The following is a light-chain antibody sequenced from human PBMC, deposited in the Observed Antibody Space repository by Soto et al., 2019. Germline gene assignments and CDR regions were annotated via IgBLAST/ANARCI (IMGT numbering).Light chain of an antibody. CDR2: DAS. CDR1: QSVRYNY. J-gene: IGKJ1*01. CDR3: QQRSNWPPTWT. Sequence: EIVLTQSPATLSLSPGERATLSCRASQSVRYNYLAWYQQKPGQAPRLLIYDASNRATGIPARFSGSGSGTDFTLTISSLEPEDFAVYYCQQRSNWPPTWTFGQGTKVDI. V-gene: IGKV3-11*01.